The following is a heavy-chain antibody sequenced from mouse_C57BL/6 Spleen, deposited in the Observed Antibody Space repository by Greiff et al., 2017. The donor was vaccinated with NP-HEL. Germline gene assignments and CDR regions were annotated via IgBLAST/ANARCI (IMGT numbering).Heavy chain of an antibody. J-gene: IGHJ2*01. V-gene: IGHV1-72*01. Sequence: VQLQQSGAELVKPGASVKLSCKASGYTFTSYWMHWVKQRPGRGLEWIGRIDPNSGGTKYNEKFKSKATLTVDKPSSTAYMQLSSLTSEDSAVYYWARRGWLLPFDYWGQGTTLTVSS. CDR1: GYTFTSYW. CDR2: IDPNSGGT. CDR3: ARRGWLLPFDY. D-gene: IGHD2-3*01.